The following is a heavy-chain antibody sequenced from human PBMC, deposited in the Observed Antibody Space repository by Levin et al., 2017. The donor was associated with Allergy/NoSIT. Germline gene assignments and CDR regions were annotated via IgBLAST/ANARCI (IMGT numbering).Heavy chain of an antibody. CDR2: INYSGST. J-gene: IGHJ4*02. CDR3: ARGSGWYYY. CDR1: SGSFSSYY. Sequence: SETLSLTCTVSSGSFSSYYCSWIRQPPGKGLEWIGYINYSGSTNYSPSLKGRVTMSVDTSKKQFSLKLSSVTAADTAVYYCARGSGWYYYWGQGTLVTVSS. D-gene: IGHD6-19*01. V-gene: IGHV4-59*01.